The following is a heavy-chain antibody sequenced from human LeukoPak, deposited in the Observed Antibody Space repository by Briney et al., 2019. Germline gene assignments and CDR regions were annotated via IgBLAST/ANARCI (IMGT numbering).Heavy chain of an antibody. Sequence: PSETLSLTCTVPVGSISGYYWTWIRQPPEKGLGWIGYIYYNGSTNYNPSLKSRVTISVDTSKNQFSLKLSSVTAADTAVYYCARQSRGIAVAGLDCWGQGTLVTVSS. CDR2: IYYNGST. V-gene: IGHV4-59*08. CDR3: ARQSRGIAVAGLDC. CDR1: VGSISGYY. J-gene: IGHJ4*02. D-gene: IGHD6-19*01.